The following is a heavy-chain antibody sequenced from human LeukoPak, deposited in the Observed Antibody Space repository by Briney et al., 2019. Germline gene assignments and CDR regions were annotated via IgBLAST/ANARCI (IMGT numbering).Heavy chain of an antibody. CDR2: ISSSGSTI. CDR1: GFTFSSYA. V-gene: IGHV3-48*04. J-gene: IGHJ6*04. Sequence: PGGSLRLSCAASGFTFSSYAMSWVRQAPGKGLEWVSYISSSGSTIYYADSVKGRFTISRDNAKNSLYLQMNSLRAEDTAMYYCAKVSWASSSPNQDVWGKGTTVTVSS. D-gene: IGHD6-13*01. CDR3: AKVSWASSSPNQDV.